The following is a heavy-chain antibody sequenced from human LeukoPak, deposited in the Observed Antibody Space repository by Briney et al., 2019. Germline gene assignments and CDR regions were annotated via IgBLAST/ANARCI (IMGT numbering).Heavy chain of an antibody. D-gene: IGHD2-15*01. Sequence: PSETLSLTCTVSGGSISSSSYYWGWIRQPPGKGLEWIGSIFYSGSTYYNPSLKSRVTISVDTSKNQFSLKLSSVTAADTAVYYCARHECPGSCYSGGPYYFDYWGQGTLVTVSS. V-gene: IGHV4-39*01. J-gene: IGHJ4*02. CDR1: GGSISSSSYY. CDR2: IFYSGST. CDR3: ARHECPGSCYSGGPYYFDY.